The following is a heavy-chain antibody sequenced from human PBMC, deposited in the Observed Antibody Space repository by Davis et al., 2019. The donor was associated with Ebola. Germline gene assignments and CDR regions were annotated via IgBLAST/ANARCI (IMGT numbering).Heavy chain of an antibody. J-gene: IGHJ4*02. Sequence: SETLSLTCAVYGGSFSGYYWSWIRQPPGKGLEWIGEIYHSGSTNYNPSLKSRVTISVDKSKNQFSLKLSSVTAADTAVYYCARDVWAYYFDYWGQGTLVTVSS. CDR3: ARDVWAYYFDY. D-gene: IGHD2-8*01. CDR1: GGSFSGYY. V-gene: IGHV4-34*01. CDR2: IYHSGST.